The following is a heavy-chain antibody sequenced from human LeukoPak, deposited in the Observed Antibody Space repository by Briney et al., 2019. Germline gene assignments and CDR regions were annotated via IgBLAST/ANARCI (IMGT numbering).Heavy chain of an antibody. J-gene: IGHJ4*02. CDR1: GFTFSSYA. CDR3: AKSIRSSWYYFDY. Sequence: GGSLRLSCAAFGFTFSSYAMSWVRQAPGKGLEWVASISASGGGTYYADSVKGRFTISRDNSKNTLYLQMNGLRAEDTAVYYCAKSIRSSWYYFDYWGQGTLVTVSS. D-gene: IGHD6-13*01. CDR2: ISASGGGT. V-gene: IGHV3-23*01.